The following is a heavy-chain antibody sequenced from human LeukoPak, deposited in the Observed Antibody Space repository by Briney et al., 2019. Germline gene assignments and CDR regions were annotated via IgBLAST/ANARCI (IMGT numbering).Heavy chain of an antibody. CDR2: ISYDGSNK. CDR1: GFTFSSYA. Sequence: GGSLRLSCAASGFTFSSYAMHWVRQAPGKGLEWVAVISYDGSNKYYADSVKGRFTISRDNSKNTLYLQMNSLRAEDTAVYYCARGSISRSLMATITLGEGGFDYWGQGTLVTVSS. J-gene: IGHJ4*02. D-gene: IGHD5-24*01. CDR3: ARGSISRSLMATITLGEGGFDY. V-gene: IGHV3-30*04.